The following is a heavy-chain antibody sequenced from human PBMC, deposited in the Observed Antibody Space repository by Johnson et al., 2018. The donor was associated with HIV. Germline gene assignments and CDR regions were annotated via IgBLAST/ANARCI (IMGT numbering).Heavy chain of an antibody. V-gene: IGHV3-33*08. CDR3: ARELKIAVAGTRAFEM. D-gene: IGHD6-19*01. CDR1: GFIFNDYV. CDR2: IWYDGSNK. Sequence: QVQLVESGGGLVEPGGSLRLSCAASGFIFNDYVMNWVRQAPGKGLEWVAVIWYDGSNKYYADSVKGRFTIFRDNAKNSLYLQMHSLRAEDTAVYYCARELKIAVAGTRAFEMWGRVTMVTVSS. J-gene: IGHJ3*02.